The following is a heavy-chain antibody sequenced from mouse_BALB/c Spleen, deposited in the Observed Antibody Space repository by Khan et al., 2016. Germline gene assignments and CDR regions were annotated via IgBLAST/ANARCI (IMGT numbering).Heavy chain of an antibody. Sequence: QVQLKESGPGLVAPSQSLSITCTVSGFSIIAYGVNWVRQPPGKGLEWLGMIWGDGSTDYNSALKSRLNITKANSKSQVFLKMNSLQTDDTAKYYCARDGWGYYAMDYWGQGTSVTVSS. CDR3: ARDGWGYYAMDY. V-gene: IGHV2-6-7*01. CDR2: IWGDGST. CDR1: GFSIIAYG. J-gene: IGHJ4*01. D-gene: IGHD2-2*01.